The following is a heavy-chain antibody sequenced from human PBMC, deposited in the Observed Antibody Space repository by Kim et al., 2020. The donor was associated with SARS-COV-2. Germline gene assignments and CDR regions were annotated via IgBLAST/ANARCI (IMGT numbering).Heavy chain of an antibody. CDR2: IYPRGGST. CDR1: GYIFTSYN. D-gene: IGHD6-19*01. J-gene: IGHJ4*02. Sequence: ASVNVSCKASGYIFTSYNMHWVRQAPGQGLEWMGIIYPRGGSTSYARKFQGRVTMTRDTSTSTVYMELSSLRSEDTAVYYCPRDNSDWAFDYWGQGTLVTVSS. V-gene: IGHV1-46*01. CDR3: PRDNSDWAFDY.